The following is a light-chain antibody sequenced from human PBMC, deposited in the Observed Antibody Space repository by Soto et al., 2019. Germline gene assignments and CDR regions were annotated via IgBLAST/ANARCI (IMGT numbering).Light chain of an antibody. CDR3: QQYDNLPLT. CDR1: QDIGRF. V-gene: IGKV1-33*01. Sequence: DIHMTQSPSSLSASVGDRVTITCLASQDIGRFLNWYQVKPGKAPKLVIYDTSILEPGDPARFRGSGSGTYFTFTIADLQPEDIATYYCQQYDNLPLTFGGGTNVQIK. CDR2: DTS. J-gene: IGKJ4*01.